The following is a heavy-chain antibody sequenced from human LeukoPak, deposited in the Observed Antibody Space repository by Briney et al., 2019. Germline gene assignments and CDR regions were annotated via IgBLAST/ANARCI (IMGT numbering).Heavy chain of an antibody. CDR3: ARPSPLTGDPHFDY. CDR1: GFTFSTYW. D-gene: IGHD7-27*01. Sequence: PGGSMRLSCAASGFTFSTYWMSWVRQAPGKVLEWVANIKEDGSEKYSVDSVKGRFTISRDNAKNSLYLQMTSLRAEDTAVYYCARPSPLTGDPHFDYWGQGTLVTVSS. CDR2: IKEDGSEK. J-gene: IGHJ4*02. V-gene: IGHV3-7*01.